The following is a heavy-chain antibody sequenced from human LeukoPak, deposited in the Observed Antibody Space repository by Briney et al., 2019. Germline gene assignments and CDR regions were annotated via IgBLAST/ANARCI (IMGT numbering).Heavy chain of an antibody. CDR1: GFTFNKYG. Sequence: QPGGSLRLSCAASGFTFNKYGMSWVRQAPGKGLEWVSGISGSGSNTYYADSVKGRFTLSRDNSENTVYLQMNSLRAEDTAVYYCAKLSGYAVDYYYYYMDVWGKGTTVTISS. J-gene: IGHJ6*03. D-gene: IGHD5-12*01. V-gene: IGHV3-23*01. CDR3: AKLSGYAVDYYYYYMDV. CDR2: ISGSGSNT.